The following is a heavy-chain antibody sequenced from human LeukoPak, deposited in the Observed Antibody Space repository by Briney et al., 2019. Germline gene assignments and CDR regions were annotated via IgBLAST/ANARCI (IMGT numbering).Heavy chain of an antibody. CDR1: GFSFKNCW. J-gene: IGHJ4*02. CDR3: ATEWYPSSPAY. Sequence: GGSLRLSCAASGFSFKNCWMHWLRHAPGKGLEWVSRIVNDGNTKYADSVKSRFTISRDNPKNTRYLQMNSLRADDTAVYYCATEWYPSSPAYWGEGTLVTVSS. D-gene: IGHD2-2*01. V-gene: IGHV3-74*03. CDR2: IVNDGNT.